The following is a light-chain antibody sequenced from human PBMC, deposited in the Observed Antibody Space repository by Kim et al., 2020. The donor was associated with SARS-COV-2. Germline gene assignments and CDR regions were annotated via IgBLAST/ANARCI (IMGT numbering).Light chain of an antibody. Sequence: GQSVTISCIGPGADIGSYDYVSWYQQHPGKAPKLIIFEVIKRPSGVPDRFSGSKSGNTASLTVSGLQAEDEAEYFCSSYAARNTLVFGGGTQLTVL. CDR2: EVI. V-gene: IGLV2-8*01. CDR1: GADIGSYDY. J-gene: IGLJ2*01. CDR3: SSYAARNTLV.